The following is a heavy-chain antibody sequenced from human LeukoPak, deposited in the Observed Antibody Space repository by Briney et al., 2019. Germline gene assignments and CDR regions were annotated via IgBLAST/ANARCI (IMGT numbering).Heavy chain of an antibody. CDR1: GFTVSSNY. D-gene: IGHD1-26*01. CDR2: IYSGGST. J-gene: IGHJ4*02. Sequence: GGSLRLSCAASGFTVSSNYMSWVRQAPGKGLEWVSVIYSGGSTYYADSVKGRFTISRDNSKNTLYLQMNSLRAEDTAVYYCSRDKIVGATNFDYWGQGTLVTVSS. CDR3: SRDKIVGATNFDY. V-gene: IGHV3-53*01.